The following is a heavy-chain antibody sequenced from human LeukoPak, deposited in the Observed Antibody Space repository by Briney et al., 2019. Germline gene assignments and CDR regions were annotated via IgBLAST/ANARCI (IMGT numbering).Heavy chain of an antibody. CDR2: IIPILGIA. CDR1: GGTFSSYA. CDR3: ARGYSSSSFFDY. Sequence: SVKVSCKASGGTFSSYAISWVRQAPGQGLEWMGRIIPILGIANYAQKFQGRVTITADKSTSTAYMELSSLRSDDTAVYYCARGYSSSSFFDYWGQATLVTVSS. D-gene: IGHD6-6*01. J-gene: IGHJ4*02. V-gene: IGHV1-69*04.